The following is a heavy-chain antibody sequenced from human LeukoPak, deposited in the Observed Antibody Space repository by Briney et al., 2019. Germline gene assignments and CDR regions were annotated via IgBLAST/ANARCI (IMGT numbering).Heavy chain of an antibody. D-gene: IGHD5-24*01. J-gene: IGHJ4*02. Sequence: PGGSLRLSCATSGFSFSSYAMSWVRQAPGKGLEWVSAMSSSDDGRYYAASVRGRFTISRDNSKNTLYLQMNSLRAEDTAVYYCAKDSDGYTDYWGQGTLVTVSS. V-gene: IGHV3-23*01. CDR2: MSSSDDGR. CDR3: AKDSDGYTDY. CDR1: GFSFSSYA.